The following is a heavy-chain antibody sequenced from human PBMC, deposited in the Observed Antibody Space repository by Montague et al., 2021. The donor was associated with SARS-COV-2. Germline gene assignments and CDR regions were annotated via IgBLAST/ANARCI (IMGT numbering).Heavy chain of an antibody. CDR1: GDSINNVNYF. J-gene: IGHJ5*01. CDR3: ARVSGYGSGSSFSWFDS. Sequence: TLSLTCSVFGDSINNVNYFWSWIRQPAGKGLEWIGRVYISGSTDYNPSLKSRVTMLLDKSANELTLQVTSVTAADTAVYYCARVSGYGSGSSFSWFDSWGQGLVVTVSS. V-gene: IGHV4-61*02. CDR2: VYISGST. D-gene: IGHD3-10*01.